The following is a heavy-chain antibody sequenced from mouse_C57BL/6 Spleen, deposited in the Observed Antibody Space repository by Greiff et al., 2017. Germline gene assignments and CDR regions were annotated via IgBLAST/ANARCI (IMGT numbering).Heavy chain of an antibody. CDR1: GFNIKDYY. CDR2: IDPEDGET. J-gene: IGHJ1*03. V-gene: IGHV14-2*01. CDR3: ARTDYDDWYFDV. Sequence: EVKVVESGAELVKPGASVKLSCTASGFNIKDYYMHWVKQRTEQGLEWIGRIDPEDGETKYAPKFQGKATITADTSSNTAYLQLSSLTSEDTAVYYCARTDYDDWYFDVWGTGTTVTVSS. D-gene: IGHD2-4*01.